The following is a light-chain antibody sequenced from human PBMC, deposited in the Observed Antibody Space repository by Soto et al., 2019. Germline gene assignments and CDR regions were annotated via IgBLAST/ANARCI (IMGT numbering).Light chain of an antibody. CDR2: GVS. J-gene: IGKJ5*01. CDR1: QSISSS. V-gene: IGKV1-39*01. Sequence: DIQMTQSPSSLSASVGDKVTITCRASQSISSSLNWYQQKSGKAPNLLIYGVSRLQGGVPSRFSGSGSGTDFTLTISSLQPEDVATYYCQKYNSAPLTFGQGTRLEI. CDR3: QKYNSAPLT.